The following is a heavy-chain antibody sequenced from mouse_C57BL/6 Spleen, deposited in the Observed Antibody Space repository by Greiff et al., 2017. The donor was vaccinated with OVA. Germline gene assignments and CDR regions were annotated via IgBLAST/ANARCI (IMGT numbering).Heavy chain of an antibody. J-gene: IGHJ3*01. D-gene: IGHD2-1*01. CDR3: TREEIYYGNYDAY. CDR1: GYTFTSYW. CDR2: IYPGNSDT. V-gene: IGHV1-5*01. Sequence: EVKLVESGTVLARPGASVKMSCKTSGYTFTSYWMHWVKQRPGQGLEWIGAIYPGNSDTSYNQKFKGKAKLTAVTSASTAYMELSSLTNEDSAVYYCTREEIYYGNYDAYWGQGTLVTVSA.